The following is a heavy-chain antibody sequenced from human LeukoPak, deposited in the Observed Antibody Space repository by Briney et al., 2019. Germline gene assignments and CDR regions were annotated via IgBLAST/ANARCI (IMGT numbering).Heavy chain of an antibody. CDR2: INQDGGER. J-gene: IGHJ4*02. CDR1: GFTFSSYT. D-gene: IGHD2-8*02. Sequence: PAGSLRLSCAASGFTFSSYTMNWVRQAPGKGLEWVATINQDGGERYNVDSVKGRFTISRDTAKNSLYLQMNSLRAEDTAVYYCARGTGDFDYWGQGTLVTVS. CDR3: ARGTGDFDY. V-gene: IGHV3-7*05.